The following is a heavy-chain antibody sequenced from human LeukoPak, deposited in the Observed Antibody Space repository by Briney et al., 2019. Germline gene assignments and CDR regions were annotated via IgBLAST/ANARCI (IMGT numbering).Heavy chain of an antibody. D-gene: IGHD2-21*01. Sequence: SETLSLTCAVANESVSRGSYSWSWIRQSPGKGLEWIGYIYYTGGTYYNPSLKSRVTISADKSKNEFSLKLKSVTAADTAMYYCAREVVMNNAGGGSRFYFDYWGQGILVTVSS. V-gene: IGHV4-30-2*06. J-gene: IGHJ4*02. CDR3: AREVVMNNAGGGSRFYFDY. CDR1: NESVSRGSYS. CDR2: IYYTGGT.